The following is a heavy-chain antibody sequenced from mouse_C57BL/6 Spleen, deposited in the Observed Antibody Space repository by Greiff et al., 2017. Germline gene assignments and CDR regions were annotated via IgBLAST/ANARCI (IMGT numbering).Heavy chain of an antibody. D-gene: IGHD4-1*01. V-gene: IGHV1-85*01. CDR2: IYPRDGST. Sequence: QVQLKQSGPELVKPGASVKLSCKASGYTFTSYDINWVKQRPGQGLEWIGWIYPRDGSTKYNEKFKGKATLTVDTSSSTAYMELHSLTSEDSAVYFCARRGLTGTGYFDVWGTGTTVTVSS. CDR1: GYTFTSYD. J-gene: IGHJ1*03. CDR3: ARRGLTGTGYFDV.